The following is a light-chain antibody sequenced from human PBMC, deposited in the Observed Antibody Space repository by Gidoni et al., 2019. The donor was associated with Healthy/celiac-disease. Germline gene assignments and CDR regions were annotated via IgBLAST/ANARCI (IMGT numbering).Light chain of an antibody. CDR2: GKN. J-gene: IGLJ1*01. CDR3: NARDSSGNHA. Sequence: SSELTQDPAVSVALGQTVRITCQGDSLRSYYASWYQQKPGQAPVLVIYGKNNRPSGIPDRVSGSSSGNTASLTITGAQAEDEADYYGNARDSSGNHAFGTGTKVTVL. V-gene: IGLV3-19*01. CDR1: SLRSYY.